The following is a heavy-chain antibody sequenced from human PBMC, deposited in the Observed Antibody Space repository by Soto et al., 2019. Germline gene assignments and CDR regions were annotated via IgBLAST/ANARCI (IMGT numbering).Heavy chain of an antibody. CDR2: IYYSGST. CDR3: ATGPNPKGGWSGALTGWFDT. V-gene: IGHV4-30-4*01. Sequence: SETLSLTCTVSGGSISSGDYYWSWIRQPPGKGLEWIGYIYYSGSTYYNPSLKSRVTISVDTSKNQFSLKLSSVTAADTAVYYCATGPNPKGGWSGALTGWFDTWGQGTLVTVSS. CDR1: GGSISSGDYY. J-gene: IGHJ5*02. D-gene: IGHD3-10*01.